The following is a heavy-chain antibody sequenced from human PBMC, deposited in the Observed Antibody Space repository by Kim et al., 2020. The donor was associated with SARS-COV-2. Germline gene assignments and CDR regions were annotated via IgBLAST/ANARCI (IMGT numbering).Heavy chain of an antibody. J-gene: IGHJ4*02. Sequence: GGSLRLSCAASGFTFSSYAMHWVRQAPGKGLEWVAVISYDGSNKYYADSVKGRFTISRDNSKNTLYLQMNSLRAEDTAVYYCARDSTAAEYYYDSSGYTLFDYWGQGTLVTVSS. CDR2: ISYDGSNK. D-gene: IGHD3-22*01. CDR3: ARDSTAAEYYYDSSGYTLFDY. CDR1: GFTFSSYA. V-gene: IGHV3-30*04.